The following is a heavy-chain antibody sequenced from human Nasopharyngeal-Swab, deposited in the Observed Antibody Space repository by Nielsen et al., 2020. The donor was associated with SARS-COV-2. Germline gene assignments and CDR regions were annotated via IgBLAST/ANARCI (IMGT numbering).Heavy chain of an antibody. V-gene: IGHV3-33*05. CDR2: ISHDGGNE. CDR1: GMAFSSYG. J-gene: IGHJ6*03. Sequence: GESLKISCAASGMAFSSYGMHWVRQAAGKGLEWVTVISHDGGNEYYADSVKGRFTISRDNSKNTLYLQMNSLRAEDTAVYYCARDQGYMDVWGKGTTVTVSS. CDR3: ARDQGYMDV.